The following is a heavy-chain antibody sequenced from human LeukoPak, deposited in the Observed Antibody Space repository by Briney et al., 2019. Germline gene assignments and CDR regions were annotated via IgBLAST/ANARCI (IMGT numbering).Heavy chain of an antibody. CDR2: IYYSGST. D-gene: IGHD1-7*01. CDR1: GGSISSSSYY. Sequence: SETLSLTCTVSGGSISSSSYYWGWIRQPPGKGLEWIGCIYYSGSTYYNPSLKSRVTISVDTSKNQFSLKLSSVTAADTAVYYCARLGVTGTRVDYWGQGTLVTVSS. V-gene: IGHV4-39*01. J-gene: IGHJ4*02. CDR3: ARLGVTGTRVDY.